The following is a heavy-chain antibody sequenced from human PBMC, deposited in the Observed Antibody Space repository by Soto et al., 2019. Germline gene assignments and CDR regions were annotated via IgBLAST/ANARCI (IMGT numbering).Heavy chain of an antibody. D-gene: IGHD3-22*01. Sequence: SVKVSCKASGYTFTSYYMHWVRQAPGQGLEWMGGIIPIFGTANYAQKFQGRVTITADESTSTAYMELSSLRSEDTAVYYCARDQVRSYYDSSGYSNSGMDVWGQGTTVTVSS. CDR3: ARDQVRSYYDSSGYSNSGMDV. J-gene: IGHJ6*02. V-gene: IGHV1-69*13. CDR1: GYTFTSYY. CDR2: IIPIFGTA.